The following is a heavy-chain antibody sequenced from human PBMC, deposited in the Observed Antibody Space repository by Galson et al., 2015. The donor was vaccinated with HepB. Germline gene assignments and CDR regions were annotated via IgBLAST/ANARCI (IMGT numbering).Heavy chain of an antibody. Sequence: SETLSLTCSVSGDSIRSSYWNWIRQAPGKGPEWVGSIYYSGSTNYNTSLKSRVTISVDTSKNQFSLKLSSVTAADTAVYYCAREYSSSWYPSYFFDYWGQGLLVTVSS. D-gene: IGHD6-13*01. J-gene: IGHJ4*02. CDR3: AREYSSSWYPSYFFDY. V-gene: IGHV4-59*01. CDR2: IYYSGST. CDR1: GDSIRSSY.